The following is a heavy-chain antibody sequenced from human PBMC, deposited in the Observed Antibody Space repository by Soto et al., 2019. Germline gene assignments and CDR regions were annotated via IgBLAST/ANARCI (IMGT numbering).Heavy chain of an antibody. Sequence: SVKVSCKASGGTFSSYAISWVRQAPGQGLEWMGGIIPIFGTANYAQKFQGRVTITADESTSTAYMELSSLRSEDTAVYYCARSFTDDGWSGYHYYYGMDVWGQGTTVTV. CDR1: GGTFSSYA. CDR2: IIPIFGTA. V-gene: IGHV1-69*13. CDR3: ARSFTDDGWSGYHYYYGMDV. D-gene: IGHD3-3*01. J-gene: IGHJ6*02.